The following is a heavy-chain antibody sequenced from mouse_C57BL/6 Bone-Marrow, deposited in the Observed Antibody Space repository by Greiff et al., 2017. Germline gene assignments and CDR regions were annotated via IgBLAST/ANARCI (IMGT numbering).Heavy chain of an antibody. J-gene: IGHJ3*01. CDR2: INPSSGYT. V-gene: IGHV1-7*01. Sequence: VKLMESGAKLAKPGASVKLSCKASGYTFTSYWMHWVKQRPGQGLEWIGYINPSSGYTKYNQKFKDKATLTADKSSSTAYMQLSSLTYEDSAVYYCASYDYDLAWFAYWGQGTLVTVSA. CDR1: GYTFTSYW. CDR3: ASYDYDLAWFAY. D-gene: IGHD2-4*01.